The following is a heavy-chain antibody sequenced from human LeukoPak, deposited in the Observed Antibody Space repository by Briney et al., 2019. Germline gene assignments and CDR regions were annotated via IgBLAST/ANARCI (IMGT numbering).Heavy chain of an antibody. CDR1: RGSISSGDYY. CDR2: IYYSGSA. Sequence: SQTLSLTCTVSRGSISSGDYYWSWIRQPPGKGLEWIGYIYYSGSAYYNPSLKSRVTISVDTSKNQFSLKLSSVTAADTAVYYCARELHPIRYSYGLPWGQGTLVTVSS. D-gene: IGHD5-18*01. CDR3: ARELHPIRYSYGLP. J-gene: IGHJ5*02. V-gene: IGHV4-30-4*01.